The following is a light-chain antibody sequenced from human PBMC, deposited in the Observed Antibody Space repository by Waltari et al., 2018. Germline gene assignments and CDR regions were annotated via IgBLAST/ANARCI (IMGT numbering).Light chain of an antibody. J-gene: IGLJ2*01. CDR2: EVS. Sequence: QSALTQPASVSGSPGQSITISCTGTSSDVVSGYQQHPGKAPKLMLYEVSNRPSGVSNRFSGSKSGNTASLTISGLQAEDEADYYCSSYTSSSTVFAGGTKLTVL. CDR3: SSYTSSSTV. CDR1: SSDV. V-gene: IGLV2-14*01.